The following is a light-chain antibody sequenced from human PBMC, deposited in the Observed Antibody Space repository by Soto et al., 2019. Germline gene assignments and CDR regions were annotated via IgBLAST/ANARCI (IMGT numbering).Light chain of an antibody. CDR2: DAS. Sequence: DIQMTQSPSTLSAFVGDRVTITCRASQSISSWLAWYQQKPGKAPNLLIYDASSLESGVPSRFSGSGSGTEFTLTISSRQPDDFATYYCQQYNSYSYTFGQGTKLEIK. CDR1: QSISSW. J-gene: IGKJ2*01. CDR3: QQYNSYSYT. V-gene: IGKV1-5*01.